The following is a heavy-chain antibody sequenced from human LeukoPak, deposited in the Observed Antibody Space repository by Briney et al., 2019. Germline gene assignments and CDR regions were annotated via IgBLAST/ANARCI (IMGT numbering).Heavy chain of an antibody. CDR3: AREARGYRSSTSCPPWFDP. CDR2: IIPILGIA. CDR1: GGTFSSYA. J-gene: IGHJ5*02. D-gene: IGHD2-2*01. Sequence: GASVKVSCKASGGTFSSYAISWVRQAPGQGLEWMGRIIPILGIANYAQKFQGRVTITADKSTSTAYMELSSLRSEDTAVYYCAREARGYRSSTSCPPWFDPWGQGTLVTVSS. V-gene: IGHV1-69*04.